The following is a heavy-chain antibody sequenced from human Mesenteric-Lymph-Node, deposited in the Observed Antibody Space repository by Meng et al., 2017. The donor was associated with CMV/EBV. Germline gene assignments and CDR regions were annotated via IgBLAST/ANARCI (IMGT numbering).Heavy chain of an antibody. CDR3: TGEALGH. CDR1: GFTLNDYS. CDR2: ITNSGAT. Sequence: GESLKISCAASGFTLNDYSMNWGRQAPGKGLEWVSGITNSGATYYADSVKGRFTISRDNSKNTLYLQMNALRADDTALYYCTGEALGHWGQGTAVTVSS. V-gene: IGHV3-53*01. J-gene: IGHJ4*02.